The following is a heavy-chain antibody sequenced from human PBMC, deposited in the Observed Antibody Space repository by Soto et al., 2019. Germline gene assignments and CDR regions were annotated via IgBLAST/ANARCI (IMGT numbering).Heavy chain of an antibody. CDR2: IYHSGST. J-gene: IGHJ4*02. CDR1: GGSISSGGYS. V-gene: IGHV4-30-2*01. Sequence: QLQLQESGSGLVKPSQTLSLTCAVSGGSISSGGYSWSWIRQPPGKGLEWIGYIYHSGSTYYNPSLKSRVTISVDRSKNQFSLKLSSVTAADTAVYYCARGRRFLEWLPKYYFDYWGQGTLVTVSS. CDR3: ARGRRFLEWLPKYYFDY. D-gene: IGHD3-3*01.